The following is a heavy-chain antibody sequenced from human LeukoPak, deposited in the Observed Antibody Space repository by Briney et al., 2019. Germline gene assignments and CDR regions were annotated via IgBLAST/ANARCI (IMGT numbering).Heavy chain of an antibody. J-gene: IGHJ4*02. CDR2: ISGTDAST. CDR3: ARGFDSSGQDY. CDR1: GFTFTSYA. D-gene: IGHD3-22*01. Sequence: GGSLRLSCVASGFTFTSYAMNWVRQAPGKGLEWVSGISGTDASTHYADSVKGRFTISRDNAKNTLYLQMNSLGPEDTALYYCARGFDSSGQDYWGQGTLVTVSS. V-gene: IGHV3-23*01.